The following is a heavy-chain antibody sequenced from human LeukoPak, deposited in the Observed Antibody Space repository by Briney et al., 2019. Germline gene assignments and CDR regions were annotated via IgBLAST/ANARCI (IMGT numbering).Heavy chain of an antibody. CDR2: IYPGDSDT. V-gene: IGHV5-51*01. J-gene: IGHJ4*02. CDR1: GYSFTRYW. CDR3: ARRYYYDTNVWGFDY. Sequence: GESLKISCKGSGYSFTRYWIGWVRQMPGKGLEWMGIIYPGDSDTRYSPSFQGQVTISADKSISTAYLQWSSLKASDTAMYYCARRYYYDTNVWGFDYWGQGTLVTVSS. D-gene: IGHD3-22*01.